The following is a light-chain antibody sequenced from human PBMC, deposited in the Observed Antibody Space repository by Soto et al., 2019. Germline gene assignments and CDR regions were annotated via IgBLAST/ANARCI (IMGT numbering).Light chain of an antibody. J-gene: IGKJ1*01. Sequence: DIQMTQSPSTLSASVGDRVIITCRASQSISTWLAWYQQKPGKAPKLLIYKASNLQSGVPSRFSGSGSGTEFTLTISSLQPDDSATYYCQQYNSYSGTFGQGTKVEIK. CDR1: QSISTW. V-gene: IGKV1-5*03. CDR2: KAS. CDR3: QQYNSYSGT.